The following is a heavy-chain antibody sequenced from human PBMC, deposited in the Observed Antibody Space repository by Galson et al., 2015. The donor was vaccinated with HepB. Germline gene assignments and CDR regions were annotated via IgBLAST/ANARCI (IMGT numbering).Heavy chain of an antibody. CDR2: INAIGGGT. V-gene: IGHV3-23*01. Sequence: SLRLSCAASGFTFSSYAMTWVRQAPGKGLEWVSVINAIGGGTSYVDSVKGRFTISRDNSKNTLYLHMNSLRAEDTAVYYCAKKKIVGGTDAFDIWGQGTMVTVSS. D-gene: IGHD3-22*01. CDR3: AKKKIVGGTDAFDI. CDR1: GFTFSSYA. J-gene: IGHJ3*02.